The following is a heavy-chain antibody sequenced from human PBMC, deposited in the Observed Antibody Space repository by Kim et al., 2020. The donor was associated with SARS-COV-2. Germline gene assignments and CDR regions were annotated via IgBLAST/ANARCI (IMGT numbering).Heavy chain of an antibody. CDR2: ISTSGTTI. V-gene: IGHV3-48*02. J-gene: IGHJ4*02. Sequence: GGSLRLSCVGSGFNFSKYSMNWVRQAPGKGLELVSHISTSGTTIYYIDSVKGRFTTSRDNARHSLFLQMTSLVNEDSAVYYCASHATHDHWGQGPRATAS. CDR3: ASHATHDH. CDR1: GFNFSKYS.